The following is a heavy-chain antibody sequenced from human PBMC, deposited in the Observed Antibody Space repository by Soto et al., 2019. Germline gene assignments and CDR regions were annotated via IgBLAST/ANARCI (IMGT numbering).Heavy chain of an antibody. Sequence: SETLSVTCTVSGGSIISSNYYWAWIRQPPGKGLEWIGNIYYTEGTYYNPSLKSRVTISVDTSKNQVSLKLFSVTAADTAVYYCVSAAKWEVLFDFWGQGTLVTVSS. CDR2: IYYTEGT. D-gene: IGHD1-26*01. CDR3: VSAAKWEVLFDF. J-gene: IGHJ4*02. CDR1: GGSIISSNYY. V-gene: IGHV4-39*01.